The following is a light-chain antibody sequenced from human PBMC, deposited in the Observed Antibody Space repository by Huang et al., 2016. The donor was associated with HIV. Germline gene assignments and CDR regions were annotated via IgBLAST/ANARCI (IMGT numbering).Light chain of an antibody. CDR2: DVS. Sequence: ELVLTQSPVTLSLSPGDRATLSCRASQSIGTYLAWYQQKSGQSPRLRIYDVSNRATGVPARFSASGSETDFTLTIASLDPDDFAIYHCQQRSKWPLTFGGGTKVEMK. CDR1: QSIGTY. CDR3: QQRSKWPLT. V-gene: IGKV3-11*01. J-gene: IGKJ4*01.